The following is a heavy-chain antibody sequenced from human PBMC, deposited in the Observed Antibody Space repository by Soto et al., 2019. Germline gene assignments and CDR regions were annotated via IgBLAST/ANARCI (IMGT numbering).Heavy chain of an antibody. J-gene: IGHJ4*02. CDR2: ISYDGSNK. CDR3: ARDSGSYYYDSSGYYLTS. V-gene: IGHV3-30-3*01. D-gene: IGHD3-22*01. CDR1: GFTFSSYA. Sequence: GESLKISCAASGFTFSSYAMHWVRQAPGKGLEWVAVISYDGSNKYYADSVKGRFTISRDNSKNTLYLQMNSLRAEDTAVYYCARDSGSYYYDSSGYYLTSWGQGTLVTVSS.